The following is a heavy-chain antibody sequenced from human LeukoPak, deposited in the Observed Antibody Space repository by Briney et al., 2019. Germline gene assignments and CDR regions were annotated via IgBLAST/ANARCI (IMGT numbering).Heavy chain of an antibody. CDR2: IVSGGST. CDR1: TDSISSGSYY. CDR3: VRGYGHLVQGN. Sequence: RSSETLSLTCTVSTDSISSGSYYWGWVRQSPGQGLEWIGSIVSGGSTYHNPSLKSRITMSIDASNNQFSLKLSFVTAADTAIYYCVRGYGHLVQGNWGQGTLVTVSS. V-gene: IGHV4-39*01. D-gene: IGHD5-12*01. J-gene: IGHJ4*02.